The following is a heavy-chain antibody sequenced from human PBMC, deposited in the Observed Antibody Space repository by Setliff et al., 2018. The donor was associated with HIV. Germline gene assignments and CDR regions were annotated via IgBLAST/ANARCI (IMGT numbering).Heavy chain of an antibody. D-gene: IGHD3-10*01. CDR1: GSTFSSYW. J-gene: IGHJ4*02. Sequence: PGGSLSLSCAASGSTFSSYWMNWVRQAPGKGLVWLSRINRDGSSTSYADSVKGRFTISRDNAKNTLYLQMDSLRAEDTAVYYCATLAGSGSYGFDYWGQGTLVTVSS. CDR3: ATLAGSGSYGFDY. V-gene: IGHV3-74*01. CDR2: INRDGSST.